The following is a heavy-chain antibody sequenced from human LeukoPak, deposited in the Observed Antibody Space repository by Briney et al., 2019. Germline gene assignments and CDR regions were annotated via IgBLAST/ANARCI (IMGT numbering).Heavy chain of an antibody. CDR1: GFTFSNYA. D-gene: IGHD6-19*01. CDR3: AKDRSAWKSAFDI. CDR2: IGNNT. V-gene: IGHV3-23*01. J-gene: IGHJ3*02. Sequence: GGSLRLSCAASGFTFSNYAMNWVRQAPGKGLEWVSSIGNNTYYADSVKGRFTISRDNSKNTLSLQMNSLRAEDTAVHYCAKDRSAWKSAFDIWGQGTMVTVSS.